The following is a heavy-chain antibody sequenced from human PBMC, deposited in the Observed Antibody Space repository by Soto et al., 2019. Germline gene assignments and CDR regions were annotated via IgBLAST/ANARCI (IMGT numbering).Heavy chain of an antibody. J-gene: IGHJ4*02. D-gene: IGHD4-17*01. CDR2: IWYDGTQK. CDR3: ARAGGTTVTGIWHFDS. Sequence: PEGGLRLSCYASGCTFNTYSMHWVRQPPGKGLEWLAAIWYDGTQKYYADSVKGRFIISRDNSKKTLYLEMNSLRAEDTAVYYCARAGGTTVTGIWHFDSWDQGTLVTVSS. V-gene: IGHV3-33*08. CDR1: GCTFNTYS.